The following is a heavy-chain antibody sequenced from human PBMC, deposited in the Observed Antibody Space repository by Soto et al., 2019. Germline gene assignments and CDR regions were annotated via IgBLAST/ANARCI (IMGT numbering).Heavy chain of an antibody. D-gene: IGHD6-6*01. V-gene: IGHV4-31*03. J-gene: IGHJ4*02. CDR2: IYYSGST. CDR3: ARDRIAAPKHGPYFDY. CDR1: GGSISSGGYY. Sequence: PSETLSLTCTVSGGSISSGGYYWSWIRQHPGKGLEWIGYIYYSGSTYYNPSLKSRVTISVDTSKNQFSLKLSSVTAADTAVYYCARDRIAAPKHGPYFDYWGQGTLVTVSS.